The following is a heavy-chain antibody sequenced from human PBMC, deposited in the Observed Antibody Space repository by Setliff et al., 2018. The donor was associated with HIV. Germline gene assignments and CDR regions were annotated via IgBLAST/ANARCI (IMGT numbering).Heavy chain of an antibody. Sequence: ASVKVSCKASGYTFTSHYIHWVRQAPGQGLEWMGWINCNSGNPTYAQGFKGRFVFSLDTALRTAHLQISSLKAEDTALYYCARTTTRSCTGGSCYSGWFDPWGQGTLVTVSS. J-gene: IGHJ5*02. V-gene: IGHV7-4-1*02. D-gene: IGHD2-15*01. CDR3: ARTTTRSCTGGSCYSGWFDP. CDR1: GYTFTSHY. CDR2: INCNSGNP.